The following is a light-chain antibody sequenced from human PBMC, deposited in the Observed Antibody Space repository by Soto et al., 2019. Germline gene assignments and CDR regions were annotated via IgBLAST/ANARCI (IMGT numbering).Light chain of an antibody. CDR2: GIS. CDR3: QQYIHAPWT. CDR1: QSVSYNY. Sequence: EIVLTQSPGTLSLSPGERATLSCRASQSVSYNYLAWYQQKPGQEPRLLTYGISSRATGIPDRFSGSGSGTHFTLTISRLEPEDFAIYSCQQYIHAPWTFGQGTKLEI. V-gene: IGKV3-20*01. J-gene: IGKJ1*01.